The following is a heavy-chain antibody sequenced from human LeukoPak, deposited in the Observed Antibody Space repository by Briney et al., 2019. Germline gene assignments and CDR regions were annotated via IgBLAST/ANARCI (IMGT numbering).Heavy chain of an antibody. CDR2: IYYSGST. D-gene: IGHD6-6*01. J-gene: IGHJ4*02. CDR1: GGSISSYY. V-gene: IGHV4-59*01. CDR3: ARESAEIAAVDF. Sequence: SETLSLTCTVSGGSISSYYWSWIRQPPGKGLAWIGYIYYSGSTNYNPSLKSRVTISVDTSKNQFSLKLSSVTAADTAVYYCARESAEIAAVDFWGQGTLVTVSS.